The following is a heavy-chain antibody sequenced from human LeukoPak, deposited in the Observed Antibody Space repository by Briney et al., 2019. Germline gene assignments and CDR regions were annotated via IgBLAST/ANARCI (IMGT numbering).Heavy chain of an antibody. CDR1: GGSFSGYY. V-gene: IGHV4-34*01. CDR2: INHSGST. D-gene: IGHD3-9*01. CDR3: ARPLDFDWFPGASDI. Sequence: SETLSLTCAVYGGSFSGYYWSWVRQPPGKGLEWIGEINHSGSTNYNPSLRSGGTISVATPTNQFSLNLSSVTPADTAVYYCARPLDFDWFPGASDIWGQGTMVTVSS. J-gene: IGHJ3*02.